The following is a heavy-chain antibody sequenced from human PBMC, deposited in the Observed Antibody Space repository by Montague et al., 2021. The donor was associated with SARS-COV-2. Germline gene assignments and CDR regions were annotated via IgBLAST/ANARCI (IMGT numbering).Heavy chain of an antibody. CDR1: GASISSSSYD. Sequence: SETLSLTCTVAGASISSSSYDWGWIREPAGKGLEWFGSMDNSGSTXYNPSVESRVTISVDTSKNQFSLKLSSVTAADTSVYYCARLLSWIAAAGTIHYFDYWGQGTLVTVSS. CDR2: MDNSGST. D-gene: IGHD6-13*01. CDR3: ARLLSWIAAAGTIHYFDY. J-gene: IGHJ4*02. V-gene: IGHV4-39*01.